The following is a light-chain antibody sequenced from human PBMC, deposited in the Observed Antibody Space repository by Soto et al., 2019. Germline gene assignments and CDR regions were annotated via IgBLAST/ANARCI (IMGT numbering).Light chain of an antibody. CDR2: GAS. V-gene: IGKV3-20*01. Sequence: EIVLTQSPGTLSLSPGERATLSCRASQSVSSSYLAWYQQKPGQAPRLLIYGASSRATGIPDRFSGSGSRKDFTLTISRLEPEDCAVYYCQQYGSSPQTFGLGTKLEIK. J-gene: IGKJ2*01. CDR3: QQYGSSPQT. CDR1: QSVSSSY.